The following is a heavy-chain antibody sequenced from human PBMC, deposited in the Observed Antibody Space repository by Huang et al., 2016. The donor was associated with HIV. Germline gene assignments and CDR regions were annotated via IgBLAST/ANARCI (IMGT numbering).Heavy chain of an antibody. Sequence: QIQLMQSGPELKQPGASVKVSCKASGYTFTSYGITWVRQAPGQGPEWMGWSRASSGDTEYAQKFQGRVTLTTDTATNIAYMELRSLRSDDTAKYYCARDPKYHRIGYYRQRRGIDIWGQGTMVIVSS. D-gene: IGHD3-22*01. J-gene: IGHJ3*02. CDR3: ARDPKYHRIGYYRQRRGIDI. V-gene: IGHV1-18*01. CDR1: GYTFTSYG. CDR2: SRASSGDT.